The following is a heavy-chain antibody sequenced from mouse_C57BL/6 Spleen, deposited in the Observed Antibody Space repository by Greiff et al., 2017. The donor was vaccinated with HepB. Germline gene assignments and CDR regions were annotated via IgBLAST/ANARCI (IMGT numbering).Heavy chain of an antibody. D-gene: IGHD2-5*01. CDR2: IYPGSGST. Sequence: VQLQQPGAELVKPGASVKMSCKASGCTFTSYWITWVKQRPGQGLEWIGDIYPGSGSTNYNEKFKSKATLTVDTSSSTAYMQLSSLTSEDSAVYYCARAYYSKRGAMDYWGQGTSVTVSS. CDR3: ARAYYSKRGAMDY. CDR1: GCTFTSYW. V-gene: IGHV1-55*01. J-gene: IGHJ4*01.